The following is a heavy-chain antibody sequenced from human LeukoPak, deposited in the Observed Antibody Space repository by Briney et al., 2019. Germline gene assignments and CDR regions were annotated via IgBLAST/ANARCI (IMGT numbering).Heavy chain of an antibody. CDR2: ISYDGSNK. Sequence: GGSLRLSCAASGFTFSSYAMHWVCQAPGKGLEWVAVISYDGSNKYYADSVKGRFTISRDNSKNTLYLQMNSLRAEDTAVYYCARGRPTVVTFDYWGQGTLVTVSS. CDR3: ARGRPTVVTFDY. V-gene: IGHV3-30*04. CDR1: GFTFSSYA. D-gene: IGHD4-23*01. J-gene: IGHJ4*02.